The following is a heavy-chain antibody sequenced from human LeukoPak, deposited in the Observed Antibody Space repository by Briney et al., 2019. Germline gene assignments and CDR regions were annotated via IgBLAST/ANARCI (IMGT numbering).Heavy chain of an antibody. Sequence: GGSLRLSCAASGFTFDDYAMHWVRQAPGKGLEWVSGISWNSGSIGYADSVKGRFTISRDNAKNSLYLQMNSLRAEDMALYYCAKAIGSGSYCPYFDYWAREPWSPSPQ. CDR2: ISWNSGSI. CDR1: GFTFDDYA. D-gene: IGHD3-10*01. CDR3: AKAIGSGSYCPYFDY. J-gene: IGHJ4*02. V-gene: IGHV3-9*03.